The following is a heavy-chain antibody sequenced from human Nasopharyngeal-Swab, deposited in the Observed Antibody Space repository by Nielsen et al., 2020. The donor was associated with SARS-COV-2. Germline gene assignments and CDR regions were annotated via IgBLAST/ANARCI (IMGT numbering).Heavy chain of an antibody. CDR3: ARPARTTTYYDSSGYHDGFDY. D-gene: IGHD3-22*01. Sequence: GESLKISCKGSGCSFTSYWIDWVRQMPGKGLEWMGIIYPGDSDTRYSPSFQGQVTISADKSISTAYLQWSSLKASDTAMYYCARPARTTTYYDSSGYHDGFDYWGQGTLVTVSS. CDR2: IYPGDSDT. V-gene: IGHV5-51*01. CDR1: GCSFTSYW. J-gene: IGHJ4*02.